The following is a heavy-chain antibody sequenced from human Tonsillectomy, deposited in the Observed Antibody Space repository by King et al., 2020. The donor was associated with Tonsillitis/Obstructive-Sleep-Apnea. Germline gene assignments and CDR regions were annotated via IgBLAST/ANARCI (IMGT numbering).Heavy chain of an antibody. D-gene: IGHD2-15*01. V-gene: IGHV4-59*01. Sequence: VQLQESGPGLVKPSETLSLTCTVSGGSISSYYWSWIRQPPGKGLEWIGYIYYSGSTNYNPSLKSRVTISVDTSKNQFSLKLSSVTAADTAVYYCARARRWDCSGGSCYHFDYWAREPWSPSPQ. CDR1: GGSISSYY. CDR3: ARARRWDCSGGSCYHFDY. CDR2: IYYSGST. J-gene: IGHJ4*02.